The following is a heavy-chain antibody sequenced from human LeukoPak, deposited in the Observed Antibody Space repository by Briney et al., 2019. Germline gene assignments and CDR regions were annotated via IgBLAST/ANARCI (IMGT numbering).Heavy chain of an antibody. V-gene: IGHV1-69*05. CDR1: GGTFSSYA. Sequence: SVKVSCKASGGTFSSYAISWVRQAPGQGLEWMGGIIPIFGTANYAQKFQGRVTITTDESTSTAYMELSSLRSEDTAVYYCARLSGGYDFWSGGPNWLDPWGQGTLVTVSS. CDR3: ARLSGGYDFWSGGPNWLDP. D-gene: IGHD3-3*01. J-gene: IGHJ5*02. CDR2: IIPIFGTA.